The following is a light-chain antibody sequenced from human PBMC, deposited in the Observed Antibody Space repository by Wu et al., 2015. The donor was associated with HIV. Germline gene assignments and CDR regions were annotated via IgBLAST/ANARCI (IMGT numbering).Light chain of an antibody. Sequence: EIVLTQSPGTLSLSPGERATLSCRASQSVSSNYLGWYQQKPGQAPRLPIYGASNRATGIPDRFSGSGSGTDFTLTISRLEPEDFVVYYCQQYGSSPTTFGQGTKVEIK. CDR3: QQYGSSPTT. CDR2: GAS. V-gene: IGKV3-20*01. J-gene: IGKJ1*01. CDR1: QSVSSNY.